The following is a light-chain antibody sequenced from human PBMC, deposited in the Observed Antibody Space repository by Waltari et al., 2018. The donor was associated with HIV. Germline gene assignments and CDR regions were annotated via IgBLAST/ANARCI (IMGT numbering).Light chain of an antibody. Sequence: QSGLAQPASVSGSLGQTIAIFCTGSTADIAGDHRVSWYQQDTGKPPKLLKYDVTKRPSGLPDRFSVSRSGNTASRTISGLLADDESEYCCSSYSSTTGHVVFGGGTKVTV. J-gene: IGLJ3*02. CDR1: TADIAGDHR. V-gene: IGLV2-14*03. CDR2: DVT. CDR3: SSYSSTTGHVV.